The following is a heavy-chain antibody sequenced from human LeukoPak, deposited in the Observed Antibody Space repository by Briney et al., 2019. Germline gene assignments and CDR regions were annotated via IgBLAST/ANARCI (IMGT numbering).Heavy chain of an antibody. CDR2: ITTSDGNT. CDR3: AKDGGLWVSAHWGDS. J-gene: IGHJ4*02. V-gene: IGHV3-23*01. CDR1: GFTFSSYT. D-gene: IGHD7-27*01. Sequence: GGSQRLSCAASGFTFSSYTMSWVRQAPGKGLEWVSTITTSDGNTYYADSVKGRFTVSRDNSKNTLFLQMNSLRAEDTAVYYCAKDGGLWVSAHWGDSWGRGTLVTVSS.